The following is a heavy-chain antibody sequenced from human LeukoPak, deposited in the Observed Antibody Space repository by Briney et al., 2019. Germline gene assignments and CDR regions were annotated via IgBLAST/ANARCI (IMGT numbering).Heavy chain of an antibody. Sequence: SETLSLTCAVYGGSFSGHYWSWIRQPPGKGLEWIGEINHSGSTNYNPSLKSRVTISVDTSKNQFSLKLSSVTAADTAVYYCARIAAVTTGNYYYYYMDVWGKGTTVTVSS. CDR1: GGSFSGHY. J-gene: IGHJ6*03. V-gene: IGHV4-34*01. CDR3: ARIAAVTTGNYYYYYMDV. D-gene: IGHD4-17*01. CDR2: INHSGST.